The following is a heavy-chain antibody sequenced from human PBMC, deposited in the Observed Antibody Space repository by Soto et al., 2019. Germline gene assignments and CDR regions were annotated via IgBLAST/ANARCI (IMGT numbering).Heavy chain of an antibody. CDR1: GFTFSSYA. CDR3: SLSDRYYGMAV. CDR2: ISTSGGST. J-gene: IGHJ6*02. Sequence: EVQLLESGGGLVQPGGSLRLSCAASGFTFSSYAMSWVRQAPGKGLEWVSSISTSGGSTYYADSVKGRFTISRDNSNNTLYLQMNSLRAEDTAVYYCSLSDRYYGMAVLGLGTTVTVSS. V-gene: IGHV3-23*01.